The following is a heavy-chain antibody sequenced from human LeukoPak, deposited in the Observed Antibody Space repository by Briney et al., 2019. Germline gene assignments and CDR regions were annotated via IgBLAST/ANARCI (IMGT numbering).Heavy chain of an antibody. V-gene: IGHV4-4*07. CDR3: TYYDFWSGYCR. D-gene: IGHD3-3*01. Sequence: SETLSLTCTVSGGSISSYYWSWIRQPPGKGLEWIGRIYTSGSTNYNPSLKSRVTMSVDTSKNQFSLKLSSVTAADTAVYYCTYYDFWSGYCRWGQGTLVTVSS. CDR2: IYTSGST. CDR1: GGSISSYY. J-gene: IGHJ4*02.